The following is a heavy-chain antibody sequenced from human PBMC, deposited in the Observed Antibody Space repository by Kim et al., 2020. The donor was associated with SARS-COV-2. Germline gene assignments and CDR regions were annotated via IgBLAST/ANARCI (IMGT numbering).Heavy chain of an antibody. D-gene: IGHD5-12*01. V-gene: IGHV3-53*01. CDR1: GFTVSSNY. CDR3: ASISGYDSADAFDI. J-gene: IGHJ3*02. Sequence: GGSLRLSCAASGFTVSSNYMSWVRQAPGKGLEWVSVIYSGGITYYADSVKGRFTISRDNSKNTLYLQMNSLRAEDTAVYYCASISGYDSADAFDIWGQGTMVAVSS. CDR2: IYSGGIT.